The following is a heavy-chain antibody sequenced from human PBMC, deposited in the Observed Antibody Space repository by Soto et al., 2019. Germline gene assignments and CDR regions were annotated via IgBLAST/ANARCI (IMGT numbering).Heavy chain of an antibody. D-gene: IGHD3-10*01. CDR1: GFTLSIYS. CDR2: ISGSSNTI. V-gene: IGHV3-48*02. CDR3: ARGFDLQYGMDV. J-gene: IGHJ6*02. Sequence: EVQLVESGGGLIQRGGSLRLSCAASGFTLSIYSLNWVRQAPRKGLEWLSYISGSSNTIYYADSVKGRFTISRDNAKNSLYLQMNSLIDEDTAVYFCARGFDLQYGMDVWGQGTTVIVSS.